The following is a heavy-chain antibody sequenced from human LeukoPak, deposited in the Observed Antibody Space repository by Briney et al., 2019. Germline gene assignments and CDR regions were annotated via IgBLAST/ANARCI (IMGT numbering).Heavy chain of an antibody. CDR2: INHSGST. V-gene: IGHV4-34*01. J-gene: IGHJ6*03. Sequence: PSETLPLTCAVYGGSFSGYYWSWIRQPPGRGLEWIGEINHSGSTNYNPSLKSRVTISVDTSKNQFSLKLSSVTAADTAVYYCARLNKRLPHYYYYYMDVWGKGTTVTISS. CDR1: GGSFSGYY. D-gene: IGHD1-26*01. CDR3: ARLNKRLPHYYYYYMDV.